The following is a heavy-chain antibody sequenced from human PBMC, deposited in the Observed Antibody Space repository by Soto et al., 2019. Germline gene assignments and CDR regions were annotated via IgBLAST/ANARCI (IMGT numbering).Heavy chain of an antibody. CDR1: GGSISSGDYY. CDR3: ARDLALGQRYYYYGMDV. J-gene: IGHJ6*02. D-gene: IGHD3-16*01. Sequence: PSETLSLTCTVSGGSISSGDYYWSWIRQPPGKGLEWIGYIYYSGSAYYNPSLKSRVTISVDTSKNQFSLKLSSVTAADTAVYYCARDLALGQRYYYYGMDVWGQGTTVTVSS. V-gene: IGHV4-30-4*01. CDR2: IYYSGSA.